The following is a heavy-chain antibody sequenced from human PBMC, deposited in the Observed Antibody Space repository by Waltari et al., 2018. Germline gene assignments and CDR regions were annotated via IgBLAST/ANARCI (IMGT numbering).Heavy chain of an antibody. D-gene: IGHD5-12*01. CDR2: YDPEDGET. J-gene: IGHJ4*02. V-gene: IGHV1-24*01. CDR3: ATDHHRDSGYDI. CDR1: GYTLTDLS. Sequence: QVQLVQSGAEVKKPGASVKVSCKVSGYTLTDLSVHWVRQAPGKGLEWMGGYDPEDGETVSAQIFQGRFSMTEDTSTDTAYMELSSLRSEDTAVYFCATDHHRDSGYDIWGQGTLVTVSS.